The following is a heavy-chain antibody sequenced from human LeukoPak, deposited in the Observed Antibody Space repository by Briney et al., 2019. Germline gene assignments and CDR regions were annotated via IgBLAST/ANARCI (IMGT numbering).Heavy chain of an antibody. CDR1: GFTFRSYG. CDR2: IWYDGSQK. CDR3: VRTLGLFGLDY. V-gene: IGHV3-33*01. D-gene: IGHD3/OR15-3a*01. J-gene: IGHJ4*02. Sequence: GGSLRLSCAASGFTFRSYGFHWVRQAPGKGLEWVAVIWYDGSQKYYGDSVKGRFTVSRDDSKNTLSLQMNSLRAEDTAVYYCVRTLGLFGLDYWGQGTLLTVSS.